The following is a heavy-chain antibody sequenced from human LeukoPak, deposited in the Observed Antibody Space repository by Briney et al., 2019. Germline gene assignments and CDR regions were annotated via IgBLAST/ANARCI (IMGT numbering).Heavy chain of an antibody. CDR1: GFTFSSYA. Sequence: GGSLRLSCAASGFTFSSYAMSWVRQAPGKGLEWVSAISGSGGSTYYADSVKGRFTISRDNSKNTLYLQMNSLRAEDTAVYYCAKGLRYFGWPNSLFDYWGQGTLVTVSS. V-gene: IGHV3-23*01. CDR3: AKGLRYFGWPNSLFDY. J-gene: IGHJ4*02. D-gene: IGHD3-9*01. CDR2: ISGSGGST.